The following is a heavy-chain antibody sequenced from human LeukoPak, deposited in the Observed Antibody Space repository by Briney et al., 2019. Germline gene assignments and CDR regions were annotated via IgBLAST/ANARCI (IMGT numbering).Heavy chain of an antibody. CDR3: ARHASGASSSWYDFDY. CDR1: GGSISSYY. Sequence: SETLSLTCTVSGGSISSYYWSWIRQPPGKGLEWIGYIYYSGSTNYNPSLKSRVTISVDTSKNQFSLRLRSVTAADTAVYYCARHASGASSSWYDFDYWGQGTLVTVSS. V-gene: IGHV4-59*08. CDR2: IYYSGST. J-gene: IGHJ4*02. D-gene: IGHD6-13*01.